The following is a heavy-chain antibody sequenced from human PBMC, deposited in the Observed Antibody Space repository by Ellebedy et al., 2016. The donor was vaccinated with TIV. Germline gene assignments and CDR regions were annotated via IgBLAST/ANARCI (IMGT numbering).Heavy chain of an antibody. J-gene: IGHJ3*02. D-gene: IGHD3-16*01. Sequence: GGSLRLXXAVSGFTVTSNYMSWVRQSPGKGLEWVSVIYVAGNTYYADSVKGRFTISRDNSKNTLYLQMNSLRVEDTAVYYCAKEGRITGGDAFDMWGQGTMVTVSS. V-gene: IGHV3-53*01. CDR2: IYVAGNT. CDR1: GFTVTSNY. CDR3: AKEGRITGGDAFDM.